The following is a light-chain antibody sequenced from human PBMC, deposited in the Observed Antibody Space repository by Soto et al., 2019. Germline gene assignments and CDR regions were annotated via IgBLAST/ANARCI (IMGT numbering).Light chain of an antibody. J-gene: IGKJ5*01. CDR3: HSRA. CDR1: QTISRW. Sequence: DIQLTQTPSTLSASLGDEVTITCRASQTISRWLAWYQQKPGRAPKLLIYDASTLESAVPSRFSGSGSETEFTLNISRLQPDDFATYFCHSRAFGQGTRLEIK. V-gene: IGKV1-5*01. CDR2: DAS.